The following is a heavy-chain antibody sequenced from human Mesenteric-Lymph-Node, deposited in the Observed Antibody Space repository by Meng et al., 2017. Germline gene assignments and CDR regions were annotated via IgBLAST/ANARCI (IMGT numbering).Heavy chain of an antibody. D-gene: IGHD2-15*01. CDR3: ARDPFGVYCSGGSCYSHYFDY. CDR1: GFTFDDYA. CDR2: ISWNSGSI. V-gene: IGHV3-9*01. J-gene: IGHJ4*02. Sequence: SLKISCAASGFTFDDYAMHWVRQAPGKGLEWVSGISWNSGSIGYADSVKGRFTISRDNSKNTLYLQMNSLRAEDTAVYYCARDPFGVYCSGGSCYSHYFDYWGQGTLVTVSS.